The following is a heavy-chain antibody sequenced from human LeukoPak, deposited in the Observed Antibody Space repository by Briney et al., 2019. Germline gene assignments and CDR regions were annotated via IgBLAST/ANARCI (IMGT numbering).Heavy chain of an antibody. CDR1: GFTSSHTW. D-gene: IGHD2-8*01. J-gene: IGHJ4*02. V-gene: IGHV3-23*01. CDR3: AKDRPCINDVCHGDFDY. Sequence: GGSLRLSCAAFGFTSSHTWMNWVRQAPGKGLEWVSTISGSGGSTYYADSVKGRFTISRDNSKNTVYLQMNSLRAEDTAVYYCAKDRPCINDVCHGDFDYWGQGTLVTVSS. CDR2: ISGSGGST.